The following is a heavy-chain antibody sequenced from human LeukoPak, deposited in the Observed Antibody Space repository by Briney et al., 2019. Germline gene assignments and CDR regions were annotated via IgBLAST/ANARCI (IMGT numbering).Heavy chain of an antibody. V-gene: IGHV3-23*01. CDR2: VISNGGST. J-gene: IGHJ4*02. CDR1: GFTFDNCA. Sequence: GGSLRLSCAASGFTFDNCAMTWVRQAPGEGLQWVSSVISNGGSTYHADSVRGRFTISRDNSKNTLYLQMNSLRAEDTAIYYCARGGGGLTVAGRRGIDYWGQGSLVIVSS. D-gene: IGHD6-19*01. CDR3: ARGGGGLTVAGRRGIDY.